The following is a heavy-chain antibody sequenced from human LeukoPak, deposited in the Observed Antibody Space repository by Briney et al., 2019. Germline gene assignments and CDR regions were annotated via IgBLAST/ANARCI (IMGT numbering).Heavy chain of an antibody. CDR2: ISSSSIYI. V-gene: IGHV3-21*01. CDR3: ARSPNSYYFYYDLDV. D-gene: IGHD1-1*01. Sequence: GGSLRLSCAASGFTFSSYSMNWVRQAPGKGLEWVSSISSSSIYIHYADSVKGRFTISRDNAKNSLYLQMNSLRAEDTAVYYCARSPNSYYFYYDLDVWGQGTTVTVSS. J-gene: IGHJ6*02. CDR1: GFTFSSYS.